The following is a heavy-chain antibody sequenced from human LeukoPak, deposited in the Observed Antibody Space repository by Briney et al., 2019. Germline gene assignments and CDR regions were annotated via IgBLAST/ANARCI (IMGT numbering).Heavy chain of an antibody. Sequence: GGSLRLSCTGSGFTFSSHVLTWVRQAPGKGLEWVASISGNGGSTFYADSLRGQFTISKDNSRDMMYLQMNNLRAEDTAVYYCVKSLGDSRWYGAFDTWGQGTMLTVSS. CDR2: ISGNGGST. CDR3: VKSLGDSRWYGAFDT. D-gene: IGHD6-13*01. CDR1: GFTFSSHV. V-gene: IGHV3-23*01. J-gene: IGHJ3*02.